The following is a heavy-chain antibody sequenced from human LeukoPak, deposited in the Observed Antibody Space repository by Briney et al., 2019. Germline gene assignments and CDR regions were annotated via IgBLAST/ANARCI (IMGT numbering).Heavy chain of an antibody. CDR2: IYYSGST. CDR3: ARVVLVGDAFDI. Sequence: SETLSLTCTGSGGSISSYYWSWLRQPPGKGLEWIGYIYYSGSTNYNPSLKSRVTISVDTSKNQFSLKLSSVTAADTAVYYCARVVLVGDAFDIWGQGTMVTVSS. CDR1: GGSISSYY. J-gene: IGHJ3*02. V-gene: IGHV4-59*01.